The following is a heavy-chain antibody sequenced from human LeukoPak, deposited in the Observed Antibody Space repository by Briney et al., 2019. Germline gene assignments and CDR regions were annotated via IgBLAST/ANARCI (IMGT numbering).Heavy chain of an antibody. V-gene: IGHV1-18*01. J-gene: IGHJ3*02. D-gene: IGHD2-2*01. CDR2: ISAYNGNT. CDR3: ARDGRVVPAAIPDI. Sequence: AASVKVSCKASVYTFTSYGISWVRQAPGQGLEWMGWISAYNGNTNYAQKLQGRVTMTTDTSTSTAYMELRSLRSDDTAVYYCARDGRVVPAAIPDIWGQGTMVTVSS. CDR1: VYTFTSYG.